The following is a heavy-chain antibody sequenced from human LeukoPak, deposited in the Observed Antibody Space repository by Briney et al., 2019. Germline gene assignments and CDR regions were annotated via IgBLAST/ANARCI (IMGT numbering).Heavy chain of an antibody. J-gene: IGHJ5*02. Sequence: SGGSLRLSCAASGFTFSSYAMSWVRQAPGKGLEWVSAISGSGDNTYYADSVKGRFTISRDNSKNTLYLQMNSLRAEDTAVYYCAKDPSRPAALPNWFDPWGQGTLVTVSS. D-gene: IGHD2-2*01. CDR3: AKDPSRPAALPNWFDP. V-gene: IGHV3-23*01. CDR2: ISGSGDNT. CDR1: GFTFSSYA.